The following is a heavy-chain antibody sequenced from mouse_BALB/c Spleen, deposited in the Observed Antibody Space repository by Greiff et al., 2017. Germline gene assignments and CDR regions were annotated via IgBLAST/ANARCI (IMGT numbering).Heavy chain of an antibody. D-gene: IGHD1-3*01. CDR1: GFTFSSFG. Sequence: EVMLVESGGGLVQPGGSRKLSCAASGFTFSSFGMHWVRQAPEKGLEWVAYISSGSSTIYYADTVKGRFTISRDNPKNTLFLQMTSLRSEDTAMYYCARELRFAYWGQGTLGTVSA. J-gene: IGHJ3*01. CDR2: ISSGSSTI. V-gene: IGHV5-17*02. CDR3: ARELRFAY.